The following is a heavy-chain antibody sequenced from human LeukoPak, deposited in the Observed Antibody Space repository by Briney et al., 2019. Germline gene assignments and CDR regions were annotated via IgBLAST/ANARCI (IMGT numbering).Heavy chain of an antibody. CDR2: IIPIFGTA. J-gene: IGHJ4*02. CDR1: GGTFSSYA. D-gene: IGHD3-9*01. Sequence: GASVKVSCKASGGTFSSYAISWVRQAPGQGLEWMGGIIPIFGTANYAQKFQGRVTITADKSTSTAYMELSSLRSEDTAVYYCARKDILTGTFDYWGQGTLVTVSS. CDR3: ARKDILTGTFDY. V-gene: IGHV1-69*06.